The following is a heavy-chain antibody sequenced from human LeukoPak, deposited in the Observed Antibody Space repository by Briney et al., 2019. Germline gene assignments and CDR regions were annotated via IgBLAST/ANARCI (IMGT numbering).Heavy chain of an antibody. Sequence: GGSLRLSCAASGFTFGSFTMSWVRQAPGRSLEWVSAIRGTDTNTYYADSVRGRFTISRDNSNNTLFLQMNSLRDEDTAVYYCARAGSHYYGSGSGFYFDYWGQGTLVTVSS. D-gene: IGHD3-10*01. CDR1: GFTFGSFT. J-gene: IGHJ4*02. CDR3: ARAGSHYYGSGSGFYFDY. V-gene: IGHV3-23*01. CDR2: IRGTDTNT.